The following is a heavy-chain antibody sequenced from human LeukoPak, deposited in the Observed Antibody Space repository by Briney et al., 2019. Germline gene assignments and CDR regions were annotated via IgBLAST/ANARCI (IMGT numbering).Heavy chain of an antibody. Sequence: GGSLRLSCAASGFTFSSYAMHWVRQAPGKGLEWVAVISYDGSNKYYADSVKGRFTISRDNSKNTLYLQMNSLRAEDTAVYYSRTDIVVVPAAIKSAFDIWGQGTMVTVSS. J-gene: IGHJ3*02. CDR1: GFTFSSYA. CDR2: ISYDGSNK. V-gene: IGHV3-30-3*01. CDR3: RTDIVVVPAAIKSAFDI. D-gene: IGHD2-2*02.